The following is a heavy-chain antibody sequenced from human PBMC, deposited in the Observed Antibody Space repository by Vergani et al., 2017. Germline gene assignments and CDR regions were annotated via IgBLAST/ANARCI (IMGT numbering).Heavy chain of an antibody. V-gene: IGHV4-39*01. J-gene: IGHJ5*02. CDR3: ARHSTVEWLVKLGWIDP. CDR2: IYYSGGT. Sequence: QLQLQESGPGLVKPSATLSLTFSVSGASIRSSNYYWGWIRQPPGKGLEWIASIYYSGGTYYNPSLKSRVTISVDPSKNQFSLKLSSVTAADTAVYFCARHSTVEWLVKLGWIDPWGQGILVTVSS. CDR1: GASIRSSNYY. D-gene: IGHD6-19*01.